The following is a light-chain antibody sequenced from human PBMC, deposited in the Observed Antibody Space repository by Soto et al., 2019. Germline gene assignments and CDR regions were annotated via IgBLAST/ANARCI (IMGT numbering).Light chain of an antibody. CDR3: GTWDSDQSAEV. V-gene: IGLV1-51*01. CDR2: DSN. Sequence: QSVLTQPPSMSAAPGQTVTISCSGSSSNIGKNYVSWYQQLPGAAPKLLIYDSNRRPSGIPERFSGSKSGSSATLGVTGPQTGDGADHYFGTWDSDQSAEVFGGGTQLTVL. J-gene: IGLJ3*02. CDR1: SSNIGKNY.